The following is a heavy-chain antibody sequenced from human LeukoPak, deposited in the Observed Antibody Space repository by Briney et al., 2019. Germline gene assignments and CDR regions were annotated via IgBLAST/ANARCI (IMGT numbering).Heavy chain of an antibody. Sequence: PGGSLRLSCAASGFTFDDYAMHWVRQAPGKGLEWVSGISWNSGSIGYADSVKGRFTISRDNAKNSLYLQMNSLRAEDTALYYCAKDRRSGSYDMDYWGQGTLVTVSS. CDR3: AKDRRSGSYDMDY. V-gene: IGHV3-9*01. CDR1: GFTFDDYA. J-gene: IGHJ4*02. D-gene: IGHD3-10*01. CDR2: ISWNSGSI.